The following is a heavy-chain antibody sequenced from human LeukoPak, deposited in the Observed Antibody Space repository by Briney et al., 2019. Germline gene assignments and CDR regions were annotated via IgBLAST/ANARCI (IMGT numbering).Heavy chain of an antibody. V-gene: IGHV3-21*01. Sequence: PGGSLRLSCAASGFALDTYSLNWVRQAPGKGLEWVSSISSTSVYIFYADSVKGRFTISRDNAKNSLYLQMDSLRAEDTAVYYCARDSNRYDYWGQGTLVTVSS. CDR3: ARDSNRYDY. CDR2: ISSTSVYI. J-gene: IGHJ4*02. CDR1: GFALDTYS.